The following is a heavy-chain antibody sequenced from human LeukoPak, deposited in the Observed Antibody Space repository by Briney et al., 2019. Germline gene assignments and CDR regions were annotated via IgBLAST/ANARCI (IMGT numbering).Heavy chain of an antibody. CDR3: ARVTGVYNWNQDFDY. V-gene: IGHV1-69*01. D-gene: IGHD1-20*01. CDR2: IIPIFGTA. Sequence: SVKVSCKASGDTFSRYAISWVRQAPGQGLKWMGGIIPIFGTADYAQKFQGRVTITADESTSTAYMELSSLRSEDTAVYYCARVTGVYNWNQDFDYWGQGTLVTVSS. CDR1: GDTFSRYA. J-gene: IGHJ4*02.